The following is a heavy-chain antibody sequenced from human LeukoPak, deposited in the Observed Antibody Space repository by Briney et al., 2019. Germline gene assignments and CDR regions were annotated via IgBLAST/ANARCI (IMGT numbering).Heavy chain of an antibody. CDR2: INPNNGNT. CDR1: GYTFTGYY. V-gene: IGHV1/OR15-2*02. J-gene: IGHJ6*04. CDR3: ARVNEGAIVDV. Sequence: ASVKVSCKASGYTFTGYYMHWVRQAPGQGLEWMGWINPNNGNTNYAQKLQGRVTMTADTSTSTAYMELSSLRSEDTAVYYCARVNEGAIVDVWGKGTTVTVSS. D-gene: IGHD2-21*01.